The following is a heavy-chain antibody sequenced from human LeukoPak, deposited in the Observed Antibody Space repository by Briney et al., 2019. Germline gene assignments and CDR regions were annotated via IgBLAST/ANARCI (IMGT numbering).Heavy chain of an antibody. CDR1: GFTFSNYG. CDR3: AREMWARSTVGGSV. V-gene: IGHV3-30*02. CDR2: IRFDGSDK. Sequence: GGSLRLSCAASGFTFSNYGMHWVRQAPGKGLEWVAFIRFDGSDKYYADSVKGRFTISRDNAKNSLYLQMNGLRVDDTAIYYCAREMWARSTVGGSVWGQGTMVTVSP. J-gene: IGHJ3*01. D-gene: IGHD4-23*01.